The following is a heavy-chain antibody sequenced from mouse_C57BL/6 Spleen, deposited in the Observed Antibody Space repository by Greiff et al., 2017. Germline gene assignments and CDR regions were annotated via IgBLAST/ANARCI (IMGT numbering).Heavy chain of an antibody. CDR1: GYSFTDYN. Sequence: EVKLMESGPELVKPGASVKISCKASGYSFTDYNMNWVKQSNGKSLEWIGVINPNYGTTSYNQKFKGKATLTVDQSSSTAYMQLNSLTSEDSAVYYCARSETWANYAMDYWGQGTSVTVSS. V-gene: IGHV1-39*01. CDR3: ARSETWANYAMDY. CDR2: INPNYGTT. J-gene: IGHJ4*01.